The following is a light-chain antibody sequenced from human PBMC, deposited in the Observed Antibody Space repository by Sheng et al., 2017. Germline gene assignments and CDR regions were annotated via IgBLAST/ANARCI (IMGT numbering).Light chain of an antibody. J-gene: IGKJ1*01. Sequence: EIVLTQSPGTLSLSPGERATLSCRASQTISSNYLAWYQQKPGQAPRLLIYGASNRATGIPDRFSGSGSGTDFTLTISRLEPEDFAVYYCQQFRNTFGQGTKVEVK. CDR2: GAS. CDR3: QQFRNT. CDR1: QTISSNY. V-gene: IGKV3-20*01.